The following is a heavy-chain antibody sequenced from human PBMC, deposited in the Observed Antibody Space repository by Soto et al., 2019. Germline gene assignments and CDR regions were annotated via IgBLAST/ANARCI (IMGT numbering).Heavy chain of an antibody. D-gene: IGHD3-3*01. J-gene: IGHJ4*02. Sequence: SETLSLTCTVSGGSISSSSYYWGWIRQPPGKGLEWIGSIYYSGSTYYNPSLKSRVTISVDTSKNQFSLKLSSVTAADTAVYYCARHRRGSITIFGVVKNYFDYWGQGTLVTVSS. V-gene: IGHV4-39*01. CDR3: ARHRRGSITIFGVVKNYFDY. CDR2: IYYSGST. CDR1: GGSISSSSYY.